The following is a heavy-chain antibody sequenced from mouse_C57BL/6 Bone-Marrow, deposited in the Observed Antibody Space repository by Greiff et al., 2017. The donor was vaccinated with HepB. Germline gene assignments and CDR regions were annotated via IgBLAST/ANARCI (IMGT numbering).Heavy chain of an antibody. Sequence: EVHLVESGGGLVKPGGSLKLSCAASGFTFSSYAMSWVRQTPEKRLEWVATISDGGSYTYYPDNVKGRFTISRDNAKNNLYLQMSHLKSEDTAMYYCARDSYDYAWFAYWGQGTLVTVSA. J-gene: IGHJ3*01. D-gene: IGHD2-4*01. CDR3: ARDSYDYAWFAY. CDR2: ISDGGSYT. V-gene: IGHV5-4*01. CDR1: GFTFSSYA.